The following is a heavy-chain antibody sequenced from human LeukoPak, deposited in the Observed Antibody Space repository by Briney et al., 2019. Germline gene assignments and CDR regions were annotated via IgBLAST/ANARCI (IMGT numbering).Heavy chain of an antibody. V-gene: IGHV4-38-2*02. CDR1: GYSISSGYY. CDR2: IYHSGST. D-gene: IGHD6-13*01. J-gene: IGHJ4*02. CDR3: ARVKAAADY. Sequence: SETLSLTCTVSGYSISSGYYWGWIRQPPGKGLEWIGSIYHSGSTYYNPSLKSRVTISVDTSKNQFSLKLSSVTAADTAVYYCARVKAAADYWGQGTLVTVSS.